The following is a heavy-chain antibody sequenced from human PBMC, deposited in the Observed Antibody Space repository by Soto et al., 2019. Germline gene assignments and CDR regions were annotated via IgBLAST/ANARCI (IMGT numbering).Heavy chain of an antibody. J-gene: IGHJ4*02. CDR3: AKDRGRQDFVHANFFDY. Sequence: GSLRLSCAASGFTFSSYAMSWVRQAPGKGLEWVSIISASDGTTYYADSVKGRFTISRDNVKNTLYLQMNSLRAEDTAMYYCAKDRGRQDFVHANFFDYWGQGTLVTVSS. V-gene: IGHV3-23*01. CDR1: GFTFSSYA. D-gene: IGHD2-8*01. CDR2: ISASDGTT.